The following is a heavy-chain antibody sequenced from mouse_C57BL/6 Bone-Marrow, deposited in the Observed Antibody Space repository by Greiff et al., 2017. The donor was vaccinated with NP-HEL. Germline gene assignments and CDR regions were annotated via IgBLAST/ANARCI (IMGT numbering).Heavy chain of an antibody. CDR1: GYTFTSYT. CDR3: ARSQGSYYYGSSPWFAY. J-gene: IGHJ3*01. Sequence: QVQLKQSGAELARPGASVKMSCKASGYTFTSYTMHWVKQRPGQGLEWIGYINPSSGYTKYNQKFKDKATLTADKSSSTAYMQLSSLTSEDSAFYYCARSQGSYYYGSSPWFAYWGQGTLVTVSA. CDR2: INPSSGYT. V-gene: IGHV1-4*01. D-gene: IGHD1-1*01.